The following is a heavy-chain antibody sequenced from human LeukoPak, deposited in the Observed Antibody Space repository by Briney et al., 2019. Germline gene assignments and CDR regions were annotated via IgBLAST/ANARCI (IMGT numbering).Heavy chain of an antibody. D-gene: IGHD1-1*01. V-gene: IGHV3-74*01. J-gene: IGHJ5*02. CDR3: TRDTGNKGFDA. CDR2: INGGGSST. Sequence: GGSLRLSCAASGFTLSYYWMHWVRHAPGKGLVWVSCINGGGSSTNYADSVKGRFTISRDNAKNTVYLEMNRLRAEDRAVYYYTRDTGNKGFDAWGQGTLVTVSS. CDR1: GFTLSYYW.